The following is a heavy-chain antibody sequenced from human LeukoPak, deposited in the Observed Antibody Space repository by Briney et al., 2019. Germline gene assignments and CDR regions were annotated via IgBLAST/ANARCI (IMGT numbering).Heavy chain of an antibody. CDR3: ARHNGDDYGDWYFDY. V-gene: IGHV4-39*01. J-gene: IGHJ4*02. Sequence: SETLSLTRPVSGASISSSSYYWGWIRQPPGKGLEWIGSIYYSGSTYYNPYLKSRVTISVDTSKNQFSLKLSSVTAADTAVYYCARHNGDDYGDWYFDYWGQGTLVTVSS. CDR2: IYYSGST. D-gene: IGHD4-17*01. CDR1: GASISSSSYY.